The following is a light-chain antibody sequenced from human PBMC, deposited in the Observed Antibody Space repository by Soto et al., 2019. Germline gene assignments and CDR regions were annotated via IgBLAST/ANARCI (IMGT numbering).Light chain of an antibody. V-gene: IGKV3-20*01. CDR2: GAS. Sequence: EIVLTQSPGTLSLSPGEIATLYFSASQSVSSNSLAWYQQKRGQAPRLLIHGASSRATGIPDRFSGSGSGTDFTLTISRLEPEDFAVYYCQQYGGSPRTFGQGTKVDI. CDR1: QSVSSNS. J-gene: IGKJ1*01. CDR3: QQYGGSPRT.